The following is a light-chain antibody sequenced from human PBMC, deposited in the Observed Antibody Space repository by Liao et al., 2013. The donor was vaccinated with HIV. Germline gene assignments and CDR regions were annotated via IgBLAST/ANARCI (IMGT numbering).Light chain of an antibody. Sequence: SYELTQPPSVSVSPGQTASITCSGDRLGDKYTCWYQQKPGQSPVLVIYQDTKRPSGIPERFSGSKSANTATLTISRVEAGDEADYHCQIWDTFIEHVVFGGGTKLTVL. CDR1: RLGDKY. J-gene: IGLJ2*01. CDR3: QIWDTFIEHVV. CDR2: QDT. V-gene: IGLV3-1*01.